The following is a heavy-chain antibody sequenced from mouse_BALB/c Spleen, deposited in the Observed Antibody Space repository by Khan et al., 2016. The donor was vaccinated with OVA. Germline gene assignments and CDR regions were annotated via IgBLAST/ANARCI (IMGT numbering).Heavy chain of an antibody. CDR3: ASHLTGSFAY. D-gene: IGHD4-1*01. CDR1: GFTFSNFG. J-gene: IGHJ3*01. V-gene: IGHV5-6*01. Sequence: EVQGVESGGDLVKPGGSLKLSCAASGFTFSNFGMSWVRQTPDKRLEWVATISSDGSYTYYPDSVKGRFNIYRDNVKNTLYLQMSSLKSEDTAMYYCASHLTGSFAYWCQGTLVTVSA. CDR2: ISSDGSYT.